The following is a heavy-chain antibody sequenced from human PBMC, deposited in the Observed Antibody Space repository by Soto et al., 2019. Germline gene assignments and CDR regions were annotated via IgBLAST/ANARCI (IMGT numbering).Heavy chain of an antibody. CDR1: GYTFTSYG. CDR3: ARDRSLGIVVVPAPDAFDI. J-gene: IGHJ3*02. CDR2: ISAYNGNT. D-gene: IGHD2-2*03. Sequence: ASVNVSCKASGYTFTSYGISWVRQAPGQGLEWMGWISAYNGNTNYAQKLQGRVTMTTDTSTSTAYMELRSLRSDDTAVYYCARDRSLGIVVVPAPDAFDIWGQGTMVTVSS. V-gene: IGHV1-18*01.